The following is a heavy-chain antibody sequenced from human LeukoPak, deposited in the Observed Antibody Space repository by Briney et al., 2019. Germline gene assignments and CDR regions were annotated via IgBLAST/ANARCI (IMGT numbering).Heavy chain of an antibody. CDR2: ISGSGGST. Sequence: PGGSLRLSCAASGFTFSSYAMSWVRQAPGKGLEWVSAISGSGGSTYYADSVKGRFTISRDNSKNTLYLQMNSLRAEDTAVYYCAKLARYGYGPGAKDDYWGQGTLVTVSS. J-gene: IGHJ4*02. CDR1: GFTFSSYA. V-gene: IGHV3-23*01. CDR3: AKLARYGYGPGAKDDY. D-gene: IGHD5-18*01.